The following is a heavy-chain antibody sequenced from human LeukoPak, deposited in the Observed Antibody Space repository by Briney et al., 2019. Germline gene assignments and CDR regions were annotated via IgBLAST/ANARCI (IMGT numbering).Heavy chain of an antibody. CDR2: IYHSGST. J-gene: IGHJ4*02. CDR3: ARGRSYFDY. V-gene: IGHV4-38-2*02. Sequence: SETLSLPCTVSGYSLSSGYYWGWIRPPPGKGLEWIGRIYHSGSTYYNPSLKSRVTISVDTSKNQFSLKLSSVTAADTAVYYCARGRSYFDYWGQGTLVTVSS. CDR1: GYSLSSGYY.